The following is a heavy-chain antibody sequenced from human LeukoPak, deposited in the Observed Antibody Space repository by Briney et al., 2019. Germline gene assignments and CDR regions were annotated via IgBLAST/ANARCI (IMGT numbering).Heavy chain of an antibody. CDR2: IYYSGST. V-gene: IGHV4-39*07. CDR1: GGSISSSSYY. Sequence: SETLSLTCTVSGGSISSSSYYWGWIRQPPGKGLEWIGSIYYSGSTYYNPSLKSRVTISVDTSKNQFSLKLSSVTAADTAVYYCARDTLVGATIPYFDYWGQGTLVTVSS. J-gene: IGHJ4*02. CDR3: ARDTLVGATIPYFDY. D-gene: IGHD1-26*01.